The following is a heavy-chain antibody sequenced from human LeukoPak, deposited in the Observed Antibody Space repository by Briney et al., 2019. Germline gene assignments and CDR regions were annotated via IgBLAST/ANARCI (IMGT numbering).Heavy chain of an antibody. J-gene: IGHJ4*02. V-gene: IGHV3-30*02. D-gene: IGHD3-10*01. CDR1: GFTFRNYG. CDR2: VQNDGSAK. CDR3: ARDYGSGSYSFDY. Sequence: GGSLRLSCAASGFTFRNYGIHWVRQAPGKGLEWVAFVQNDGSAKCYADSVKGRFTISRDNSQSTLYLQMNSLRAEDTAIYYCARDYGSGSYSFDYWGLGSLVTVSS.